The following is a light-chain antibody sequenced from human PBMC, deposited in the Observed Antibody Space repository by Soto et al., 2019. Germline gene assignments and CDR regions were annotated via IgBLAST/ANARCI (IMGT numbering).Light chain of an antibody. CDR1: QDISNY. J-gene: IGKJ4*01. Sequence: DIQMTQSPSSLSAAIGDRVTITCQAGQDISNYLNWYQQKPGKAPKLLIYDASNLETGVPSRFSGSGSGTDFTFTISSLQPEDIATYYCQQYDNLVTFGGGTKVEIK. V-gene: IGKV1-33*01. CDR2: DAS. CDR3: QQYDNLVT.